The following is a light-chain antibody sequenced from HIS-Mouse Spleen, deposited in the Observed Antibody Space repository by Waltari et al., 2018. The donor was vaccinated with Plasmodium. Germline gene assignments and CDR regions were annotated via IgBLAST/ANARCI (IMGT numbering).Light chain of an antibody. CDR1: QDISNY. J-gene: IGKJ4*01. CDR2: DAS. CDR3: QQYDTLPLT. V-gene: IGKV1-33*01. Sequence: DIQMTQSPSSLSASVGDRVTITCQASQDISNYLNWYHQKPGKAPKLLIYDASNLETGVPSRLSGSRSGTDFTFTISSLQPEDIATYYCQQYDTLPLTLGGGTKVEIK.